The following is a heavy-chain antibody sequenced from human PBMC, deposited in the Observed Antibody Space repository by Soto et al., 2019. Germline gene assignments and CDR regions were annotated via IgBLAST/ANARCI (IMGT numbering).Heavy chain of an antibody. Sequence: SVKVSCKASGGTFSSYAISWVRQAPGQGLEWMGRIIPILGTANYAQKFQGRVTITADKSTSTAYMELSSLRSEDTAVYYCARTPTLGYCSGGSCYRIHAFDIWGQGTMVTVS. V-gene: IGHV1-69*04. D-gene: IGHD2-15*01. CDR1: GGTFSSYA. CDR3: ARTPTLGYCSGGSCYRIHAFDI. CDR2: IIPILGTA. J-gene: IGHJ3*02.